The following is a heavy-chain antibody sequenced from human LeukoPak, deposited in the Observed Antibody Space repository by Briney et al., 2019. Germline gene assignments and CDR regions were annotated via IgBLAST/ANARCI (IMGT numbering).Heavy chain of an antibody. Sequence: SETLSLTCTVSGGSISSSSYYWGWIRQPPGKGLEWIGSIYYSGSTYYNPSLKSRVTISVDTSKNQISLQLNSVTPEDTAVYYCARSTGPIDYWGQGTLVTVSS. V-gene: IGHV4-39*01. J-gene: IGHJ4*02. D-gene: IGHD1-1*01. CDR2: IYYSGST. CDR3: ARSTGPIDY. CDR1: GGSISSSSYY.